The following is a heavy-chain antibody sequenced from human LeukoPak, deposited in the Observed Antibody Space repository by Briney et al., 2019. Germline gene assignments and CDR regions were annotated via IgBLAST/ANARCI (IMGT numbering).Heavy chain of an antibody. CDR1: GGSISSGSYY. CDR2: IYTSGST. J-gene: IGHJ4*02. D-gene: IGHD2-15*01. CDR3: ARDSLYCSGGSCYIY. V-gene: IGHV4-61*02. Sequence: PSQTLSLTCTVSGGSISSGSYYWSWIRQPAAKGLEWIGRIYTSGSTNYNPSLKSRVTISVDTSKNQFSLKLSSVTAADTAVYYCARDSLYCSGGSCYIYWGQGTLVTVSS.